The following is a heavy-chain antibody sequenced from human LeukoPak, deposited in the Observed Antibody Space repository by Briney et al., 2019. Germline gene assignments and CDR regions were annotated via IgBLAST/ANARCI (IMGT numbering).Heavy chain of an antibody. Sequence: ASVKVSCKASGYTFTGYYMHWVRQAPGQGLEWMGWINPNSGGTNYAQKFQGRVTMTRDTPISTAYMELSRLRSDDTAVYYCARVHDYGDPNWFDPWGQGTLVTVSS. D-gene: IGHD4-17*01. CDR1: GYTFTGYY. CDR2: INPNSGGT. J-gene: IGHJ5*02. CDR3: ARVHDYGDPNWFDP. V-gene: IGHV1-2*02.